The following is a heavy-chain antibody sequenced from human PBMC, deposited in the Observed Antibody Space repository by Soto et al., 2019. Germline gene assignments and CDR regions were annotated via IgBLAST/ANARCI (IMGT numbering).Heavy chain of an antibody. D-gene: IGHD5-12*01. Sequence: TLSLTCSVSGGSISSGGYYWSWIRQHPGKGLEWIGYIYYSGSTYYNPSLKSRVTISVDTSKNQFSLKLSSGTGADTAVYYCARDPLVRVPSGSDHGGAVVFWGQGTMVS. V-gene: IGHV4-31*03. CDR2: IYYSGST. CDR1: GGSISSGGYY. CDR3: ARDPLVRVPSGSDHGGAVVF. J-gene: IGHJ3*01.